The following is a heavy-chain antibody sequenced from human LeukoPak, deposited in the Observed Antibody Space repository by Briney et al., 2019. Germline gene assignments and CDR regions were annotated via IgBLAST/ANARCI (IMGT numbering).Heavy chain of an antibody. CDR1: GFTFSTYG. J-gene: IGHJ5*02. V-gene: IGHV3-30*02. CDR2: IRYDGSNK. CDR3: ARGSSGWFDDNWFDP. D-gene: IGHD6-19*01. Sequence: PGGTLRLSCAASGFTFSTYGMSWVRQAPGKGLEWVAFIRYDGSNKYYADSVKGRFTISRDNSKNTLYLQMNSLRAEDTAVYYCARGSSGWFDDNWFDPWGQGTLVTVSS.